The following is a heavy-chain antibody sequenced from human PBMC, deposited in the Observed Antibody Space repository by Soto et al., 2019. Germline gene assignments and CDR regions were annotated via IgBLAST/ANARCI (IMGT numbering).Heavy chain of an antibody. CDR2: ISYDGSNK. CDR3: AKDKGATYSYYDF. Sequence: QVQLVESGGGVVQPGRSLRLSCAASGFSFSTYGMHWVRQAPGKGLEWVAIISYDGSNKYYADSVKGRFTISRDNSKNTLFLQMNSLRAEDTAVYYCAKDKGATYSYYDFWGQGTLVTVSS. J-gene: IGHJ4*02. D-gene: IGHD1-26*01. V-gene: IGHV3-30*18. CDR1: GFSFSTYG.